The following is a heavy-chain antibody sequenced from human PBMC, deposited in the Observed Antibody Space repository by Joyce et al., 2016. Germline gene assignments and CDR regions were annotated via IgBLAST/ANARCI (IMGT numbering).Heavy chain of an antibody. CDR1: GFTFRSYS. J-gene: IGHJ3*01. D-gene: IGHD3-22*01. V-gene: IGHV3-30*03. Sequence: VQLVESGGGVVQPGRSLRLSCVASGFTFRSYSLHWVRQGPGKGLEWVSAMSYDGSDAYYAAAVKGRFNISRDNSKNTLFLQMDSLRPEDTAVYLCARVHIITMRPGGEAFDVWGQGTMVTISS. CDR3: ARVHIITMRPGGEAFDV. CDR2: MSYDGSDA.